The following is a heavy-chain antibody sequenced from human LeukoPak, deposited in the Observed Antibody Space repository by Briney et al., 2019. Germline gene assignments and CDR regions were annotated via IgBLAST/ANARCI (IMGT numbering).Heavy chain of an antibody. Sequence: PSETLSLTCTVSGASVSSGNFYWSWIRQPAGKGLEWIGRIFTSGTTNYHPSLQSRLTISVGTSKNQVSLKLTSVAAADTAVYYCARVGGYTNWLDPWGQGTVVTVSS. J-gene: IGHJ5*02. CDR1: GASVSSGNFY. D-gene: IGHD1-1*01. CDR2: IFTSGTT. CDR3: ARVGGYTNWLDP. V-gene: IGHV4-61*02.